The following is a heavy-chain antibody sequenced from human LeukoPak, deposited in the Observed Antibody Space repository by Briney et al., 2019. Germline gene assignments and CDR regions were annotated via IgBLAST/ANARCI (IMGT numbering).Heavy chain of an antibody. CDR1: GYTFTGYY. CDR3: ARTSSGWYNTGVFDY. J-gene: IGHJ4*02. V-gene: IGHV1-2*02. CDR2: TNPNSGGT. Sequence: ASVKVSCKASGYTFTGYYMHWVRQAPGQGLEWMGWTNPNSGGTNYAQKFQGRVTMTRDTSISTAYMELSRLRSDDTAVYYCARTSSGWYNTGVFDYWGQGTLVTVSS. D-gene: IGHD6-19*01.